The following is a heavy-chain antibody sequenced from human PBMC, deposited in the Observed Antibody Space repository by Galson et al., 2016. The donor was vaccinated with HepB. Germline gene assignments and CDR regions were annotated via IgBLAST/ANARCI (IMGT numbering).Heavy chain of an antibody. Sequence: SVKVSCKASGYTFSSYYMNWMRQAPGQGLEWLGTINPNGGLTIYAQKFQGRVTLTRDTSTSTFYMDLNSLTSEDTAAYYWARAIRSNWLGYFDFWGQGTLGTVSS. D-gene: IGHD6-13*01. J-gene: IGHJ4*02. CDR1: GYTFSSYY. CDR3: ARAIRSNWLGYFDF. CDR2: INPNGGLT. V-gene: IGHV1-46*01.